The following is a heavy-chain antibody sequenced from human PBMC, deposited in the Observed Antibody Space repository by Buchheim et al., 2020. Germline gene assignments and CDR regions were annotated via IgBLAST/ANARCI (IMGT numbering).Heavy chain of an antibody. J-gene: IGHJ6*02. CDR2: ISGSGGST. CDR1: GFTFSSYA. CDR3: AKGSELGYSYGFDYGMDV. Sequence: EVQLVESGGGLVQPGGSLRLSCAASGFTFSSYAMSWVRQAPGEGLEWVSAISGSGGSTYYADSVKGRFTISRDNSKNKLYLQMNSLRAEDTAVYYCAKGSELGYSYGFDYGMDVWGQGTT. V-gene: IGHV3-23*04. D-gene: IGHD5-18*01.